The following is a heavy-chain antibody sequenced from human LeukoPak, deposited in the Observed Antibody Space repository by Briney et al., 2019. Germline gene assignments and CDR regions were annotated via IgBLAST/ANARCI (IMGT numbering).Heavy chain of an antibody. CDR2: LYSDGNT. J-gene: IGHJ4*02. CDR3: SRGVEPLAANTLAY. V-gene: IGHV3-53*01. CDR1: GFTFSSNY. D-gene: IGHD1-14*01. Sequence: QPGGSLRLSCTASGFTFSSNYMHWVRQAPGKGLEWVSVLYSDGNTKYEDSVQGRFTISRDNSKNTLYLEMNSLRPDDPAVYYCSRGVEPLAANTLAYWGQGTLVTVSS.